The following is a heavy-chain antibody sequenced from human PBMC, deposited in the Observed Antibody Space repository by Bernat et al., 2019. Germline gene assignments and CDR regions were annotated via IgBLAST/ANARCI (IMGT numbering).Heavy chain of an antibody. Sequence: QVQLVESGGGLVKPGGSLRLSCAASGFTFSDYYMSWIRQAPGKGLEWVSYISSSSSYTNHADSVKGRFTISRDNAKNSLYLQMNSLRAEDTAVYYCARARGYCSGGSCYYDFDYWGQGTLVTVSS. J-gene: IGHJ4*02. CDR2: ISSSSSYT. V-gene: IGHV3-11*05. CDR1: GFTFSDYY. D-gene: IGHD2-15*01. CDR3: ARARGYCSGGSCYYDFDY.